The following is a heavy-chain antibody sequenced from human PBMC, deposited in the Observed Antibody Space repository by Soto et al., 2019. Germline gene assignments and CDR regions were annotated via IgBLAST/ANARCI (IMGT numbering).Heavy chain of an antibody. CDR1: GDSIISNNW. CDR3: ARGTYITGRFALDI. V-gene: IGHV4-4*02. J-gene: IGHJ3*02. Sequence: PSETLSLTCGVSGDSIISNNWWTWVRQPPGKGLEWVGEIYHSESANYNPSLKRRVTISLDKSRNQFSLSLASVTAADAAVYFCARGTYITGRFALDIWGQGTRGTVS. D-gene: IGHD6-19*01. CDR2: IYHSESA.